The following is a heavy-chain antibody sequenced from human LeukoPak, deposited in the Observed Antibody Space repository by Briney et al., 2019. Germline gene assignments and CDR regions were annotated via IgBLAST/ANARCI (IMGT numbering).Heavy chain of an antibody. CDR3: AHDEIYSGSLYDY. J-gene: IGHJ4*02. Sequence: SGPTLAKPTQTLTLTCTFSGFSRSTSGVGVGWIRQPPGKALEWFALIYWNDDERYSPSLKGRLTNTKDTSKNQVVLTFTNMDPVDTATYYCAHDEIYSGSLYDYWGQGTLVTVSS. CDR1: GFSRSTSGVG. D-gene: IGHD1-26*01. CDR2: IYWNDDE. V-gene: IGHV2-5*01.